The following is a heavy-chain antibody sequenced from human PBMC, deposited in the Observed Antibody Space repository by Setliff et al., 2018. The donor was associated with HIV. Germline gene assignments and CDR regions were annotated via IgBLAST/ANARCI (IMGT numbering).Heavy chain of an antibody. Sequence: SETLSLTCAVYGGSFSGYYWSWIRQTPGKGLERIGEIDHSGGTKYNPSLKSRVTMSVDTSKNQFSLKLRSVTAADTAVYYCARAFFFDTSGYRSYYHYMDVWGKGTTVTVSS. J-gene: IGHJ6*03. CDR3: ARAFFFDTSGYRSYYHYMDV. V-gene: IGHV4-34*01. CDR2: IDHSGGT. CDR1: GGSFSGYY. D-gene: IGHD3-22*01.